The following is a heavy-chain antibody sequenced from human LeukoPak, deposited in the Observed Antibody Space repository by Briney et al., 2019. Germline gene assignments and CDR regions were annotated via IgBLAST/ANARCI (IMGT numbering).Heavy chain of an antibody. J-gene: IGHJ4*02. CDR1: GISLSNYG. V-gene: IGHV3-23*01. CDR3: AKRGVVIRVILVGFHKEAYYFDS. Sequence: GGSLRLSCAVSGISLSNYGMSWVRQAPGKGLEWVAGISGSGGGTNYADSVKGRFTISRDNPKNTLYLQMNRLRAEDTAVYLCAKRGVVIRVILVGFHKEAYYFDSWGQGALVTVSS. D-gene: IGHD3-22*01. CDR2: ISGSGGGT.